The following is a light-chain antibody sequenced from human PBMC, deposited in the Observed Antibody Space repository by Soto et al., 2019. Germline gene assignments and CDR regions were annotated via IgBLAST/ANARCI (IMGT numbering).Light chain of an antibody. Sequence: QSVLTQAHSASGTPGQRGSISCSRSSSNIGTSSVHWFQQLPGTAPKLLISTTNQRPSGVPERFSGSKSGTSASLAISGLQSEDEADYYCAAWDDSLNGHVFGTGTKVTVL. CDR3: AAWDDSLNGHV. CDR1: SSNIGTSS. V-gene: IGLV1-44*01. CDR2: TTN. J-gene: IGLJ1*01.